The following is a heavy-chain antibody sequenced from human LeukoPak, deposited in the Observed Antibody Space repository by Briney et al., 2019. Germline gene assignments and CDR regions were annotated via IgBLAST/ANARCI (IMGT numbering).Heavy chain of an antibody. CDR3: ARDRQLTTPYYFDY. V-gene: IGHV3-48*04. Sequence: GGSLRLSCAASGFTFSSYSLNWVRQAPGKGVEWVSYISSSSSNIYYADFVKGRFTISRDNAKNSLYLQMNSLRAEDTAVYYCARDRQLTTPYYFDYWGQGTLVTVSS. J-gene: IGHJ4*02. D-gene: IGHD6-6*01. CDR2: ISSSSSNI. CDR1: GFTFSSYS.